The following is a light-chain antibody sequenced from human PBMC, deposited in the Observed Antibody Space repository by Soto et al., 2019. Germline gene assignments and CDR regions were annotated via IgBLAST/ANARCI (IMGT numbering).Light chain of an antibody. J-gene: IGLJ1*01. Sequence: QSVLTQPPSVSGAPGQRVTISCTGSSSKIGAGYDVHWYQQLPGTAPKLLIYGNSNRPSGVPDRFSGSKSGTSASLAITGLQAVDEADYYCQYYDSSMSGYVFGTGTKVTVL. CDR1: SSKIGAGYD. V-gene: IGLV1-40*01. CDR2: GNS. CDR3: QYYDSSMSGYV.